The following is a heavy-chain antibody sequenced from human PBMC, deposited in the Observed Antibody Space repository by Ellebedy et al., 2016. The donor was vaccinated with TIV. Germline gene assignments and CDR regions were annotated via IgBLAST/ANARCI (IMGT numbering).Heavy chain of an antibody. Sequence: GSLRLSCTVSGYSISSGYYWGWIRQPPGKGLEWIASIYYTGTTYYTPSLKSRVTISVDTSKNQFSLKLTSVTAPDTAVYYCARGPVLYNFDAFDIWGQGTVVTVPS. V-gene: IGHV4-38-2*02. CDR2: IYYTGTT. CDR3: ARGPVLYNFDAFDI. J-gene: IGHJ3*02. D-gene: IGHD1-1*01. CDR1: GYSISSGYY.